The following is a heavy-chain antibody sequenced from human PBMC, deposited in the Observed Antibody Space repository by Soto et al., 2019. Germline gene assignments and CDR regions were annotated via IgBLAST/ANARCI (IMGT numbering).Heavy chain of an antibody. V-gene: IGHV1-3*01. D-gene: IGHD3-9*01. CDR1: GYTFTSYA. Sequence: VKVSCKASGYTFTSYAMHWVRQAPGQRLEWMGWINAGNGNTKYSQKFQGRVTITRDTSASTAYMELSSLRSEDTAVYYCARDRILRYFDSFDYWGQGTLVTVSS. CDR3: ARDRILRYFDSFDY. J-gene: IGHJ4*02. CDR2: INAGNGNT.